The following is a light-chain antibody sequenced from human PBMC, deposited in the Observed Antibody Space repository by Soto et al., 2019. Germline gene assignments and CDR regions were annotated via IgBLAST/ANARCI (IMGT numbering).Light chain of an antibody. Sequence: DIQMTQYPSTLSASVGDIVTITCLASQSISSWLAWYQQKPGKAPKLLIYKASSLESGVPSRFSGSGSGTEFTLTISSLQPDDFATYYCQQYNSYPLTFGGGTKVDIK. J-gene: IGKJ4*01. CDR1: QSISSW. CDR2: KAS. CDR3: QQYNSYPLT. V-gene: IGKV1-5*03.